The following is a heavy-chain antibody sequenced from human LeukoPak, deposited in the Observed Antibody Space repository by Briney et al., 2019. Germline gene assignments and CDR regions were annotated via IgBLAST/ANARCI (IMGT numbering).Heavy chain of an antibody. D-gene: IGHD3-22*01. CDR2: ISGSGGST. V-gene: IGHV3-23*01. CDR1: GFTFSSYA. CDR3: AKDHVITMIVVVIPVYFDY. J-gene: IGHJ4*02. Sequence: GGSLRLSCAASGFTFSSYAMSWVRQAPGKGLEWVSAISGSGGSTCYADSVKGRFTISRDNSKNTLYLQMNSLRAEDTAVYYCAKDHVITMIVVVIPVYFDYWGQGTLVTVSS.